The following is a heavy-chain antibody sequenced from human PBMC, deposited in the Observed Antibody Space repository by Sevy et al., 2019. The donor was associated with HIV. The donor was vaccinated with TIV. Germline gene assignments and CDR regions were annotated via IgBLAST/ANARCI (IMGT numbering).Heavy chain of an antibody. J-gene: IGHJ4*02. CDR2: ISPTGGST. Sequence: GGSLRLSCAASGFTLGSYSMNWVRQAPGEGLEWVASISPTGGSTYYADSVKGRFTISRDVSKGLLYLQMNSLTAEDTAIFYCAKTLQKLPFHPHYFDYWGQGTLVTVSS. V-gene: IGHV3-23*01. CDR3: AKTLQKLPFHPHYFDY. CDR1: GFTLGSYS. D-gene: IGHD2-21*02.